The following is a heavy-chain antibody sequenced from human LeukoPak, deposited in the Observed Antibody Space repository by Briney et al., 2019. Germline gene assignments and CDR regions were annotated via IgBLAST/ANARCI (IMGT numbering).Heavy chain of an antibody. V-gene: IGHV4-39*07. CDR1: GGSISSSSYY. D-gene: IGHD4-17*01. Sequence: SETLSLTCTVSGGSISSSSYYWGWIRQPPGKGLEWIGSIYYSGSTYYNPSLKSRVTISVDTSKNQFSLKLSSVTAADTAVYYCARGTHYGDYSSPFDYWGQGTLVTVSS. CDR2: IYYSGST. CDR3: ARGTHYGDYSSPFDY. J-gene: IGHJ4*02.